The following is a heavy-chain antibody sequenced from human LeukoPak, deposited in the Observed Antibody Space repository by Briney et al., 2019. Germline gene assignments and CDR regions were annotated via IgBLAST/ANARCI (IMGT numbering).Heavy chain of an antibody. CDR3: ARADSSGYPYYFDY. Sequence: SETLSLTCAVYGGSFSGYYWSWIRQPPGKGLEWIGEINHSGSTNYNPSLKSRVTISVDTSKNQLSLKLSSVTAADTAVYYCARADSSGYPYYFDYWGQGTLVTVSS. J-gene: IGHJ4*02. D-gene: IGHD3-22*01. V-gene: IGHV4-34*01. CDR1: GGSFSGYY. CDR2: INHSGST.